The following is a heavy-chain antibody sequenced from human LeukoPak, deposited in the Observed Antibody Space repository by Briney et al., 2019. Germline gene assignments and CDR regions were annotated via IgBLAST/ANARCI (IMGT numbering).Heavy chain of an antibody. CDR2: IWYDGSNK. D-gene: IGHD6-19*01. CDR1: GFTFSSYG. V-gene: IGHV3-33*01. Sequence: GRSLRLSCAASGFTFSSYGMHWVRQAPGKGLEWVAVIWYDGSNKYYADSVKGRFTISRDNSKNTLYLQMNSLRAEDTAVYYCARVSYSSGCVDYWGQGTLVTVSS. CDR3: ARVSYSSGCVDY. J-gene: IGHJ4*02.